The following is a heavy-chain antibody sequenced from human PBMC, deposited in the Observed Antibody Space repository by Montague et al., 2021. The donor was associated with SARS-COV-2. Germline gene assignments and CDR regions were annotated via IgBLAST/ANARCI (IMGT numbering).Heavy chain of an antibody. CDR3: ARSAFRYFDRPGMDV. J-gene: IGHJ6*02. D-gene: IGHD3-9*01. CDR1: GGSIRSDGFY. V-gene: IGHV4-61*02. Sequence: TLSLTCTVSGGSIRSDGFYWNWIRQPAGKGLEWIGRIDASGTTNYKPSLKSRVIISLDRSENQFSLKLSSVIAADTAVYYCARSAFRYFDRPGMDVWGQGTTVTVSS. CDR2: IDASGTT.